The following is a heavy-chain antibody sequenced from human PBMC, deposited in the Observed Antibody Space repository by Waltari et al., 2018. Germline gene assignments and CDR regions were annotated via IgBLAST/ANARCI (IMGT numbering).Heavy chain of an antibody. CDR3: ARDLYESSGWYSDRNWFDP. D-gene: IGHD6-19*01. Sequence: QVQLQESGPGLVKPSETLSLTCAVSGYSISSGYYWGWIRQPPGKGLEWIGSIYHSGRTYYNPSLKSRVTISVDTSKNQFSLKLSSVTAADTAVYYCARDLYESSGWYSDRNWFDPWGQGTLVTVSS. J-gene: IGHJ5*02. CDR1: GYSISSGYY. V-gene: IGHV4-38-2*02. CDR2: IYHSGRT.